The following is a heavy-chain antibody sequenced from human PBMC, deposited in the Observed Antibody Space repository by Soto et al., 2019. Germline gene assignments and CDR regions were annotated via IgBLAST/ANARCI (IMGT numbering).Heavy chain of an antibody. CDR3: ARGKGYNWNHGWFDA. Sequence: QVQLVQSGAEEKKPGASVKVSCQASGYTFTNYAMDWVRQAPGQRLEWMGWINAGNGNTKYSQNFQGRVTITRDTSASTAYMELSSLRFEDTAVYYCARGKGYNWNHGWFDAWGQGTLVTVSS. CDR1: GYTFTNYA. CDR2: INAGNGNT. J-gene: IGHJ5*02. D-gene: IGHD1-20*01. V-gene: IGHV1-3*05.